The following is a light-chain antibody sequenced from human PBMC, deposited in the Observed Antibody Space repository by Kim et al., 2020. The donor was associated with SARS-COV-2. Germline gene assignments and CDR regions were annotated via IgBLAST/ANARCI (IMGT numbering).Light chain of an antibody. CDR2: AAS. CDR3: QKYNSAPWT. Sequence: ASVGDRVPITCRASQDIAKSLDWYQQKPGKVPQVLIYAASTLQSGVPSRFSGSGSGTEFTLTIGSLQTEDVATYYCQKYNSAPWTFGPGTKVDIK. V-gene: IGKV1-27*01. CDR1: QDIAKS. J-gene: IGKJ1*01.